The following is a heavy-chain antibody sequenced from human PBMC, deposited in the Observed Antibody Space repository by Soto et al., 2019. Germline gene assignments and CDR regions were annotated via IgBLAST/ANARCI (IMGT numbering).Heavy chain of an antibody. CDR1: GYTFTSYG. Sequence: ASVKVSCKASGYTFTSYGISWVRQAPGQGLEWMGWISAYNGNTNYAQKLQGRVTMTTDTSTSTAYMELRSLRSDDTAVYYCARVGHCSGGSCYSVEGFDPWGQGTLVTVS. CDR2: ISAYNGNT. V-gene: IGHV1-18*01. J-gene: IGHJ5*02. CDR3: ARVGHCSGGSCYSVEGFDP. D-gene: IGHD2-15*01.